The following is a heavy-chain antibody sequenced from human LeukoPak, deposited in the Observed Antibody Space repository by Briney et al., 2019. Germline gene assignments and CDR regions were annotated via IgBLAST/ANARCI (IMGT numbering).Heavy chain of an antibody. CDR3: ARQVDTSMALPDY. V-gene: IGHV1-18*01. J-gene: IGHJ4*02. Sequence: ASVKVSCKASGYTFTSYGISWVRQAPGQGLEWMGWISTYNGNTNYAQKVQGRVTMTTDTSTSTAYMELRSLRSGDTAIYYCARQVDTSMALPDYWGQGTLVTVSS. D-gene: IGHD5-18*01. CDR2: ISTYNGNT. CDR1: GYTFTSYG.